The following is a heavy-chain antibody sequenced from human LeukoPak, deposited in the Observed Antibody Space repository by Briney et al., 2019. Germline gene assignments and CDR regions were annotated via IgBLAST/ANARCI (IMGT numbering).Heavy chain of an antibody. J-gene: IGHJ6*02. CDR2: ISSSSSYI. V-gene: IGHV3-21*01. CDR1: GFTFSSYS. CDR3: ARDNSDFWSGYYQQYYYGMDV. D-gene: IGHD3-3*01. Sequence: GGSLRLSCAASGFTFSSYSMNWVRQAPGKGLEWVSSISSSSSYIYYADSVKGRFTISRDNAKNSLYLQMNSLRAEDTAVYYRARDNSDFWSGYYQQYYYGMDVWGQGTTVTVSS.